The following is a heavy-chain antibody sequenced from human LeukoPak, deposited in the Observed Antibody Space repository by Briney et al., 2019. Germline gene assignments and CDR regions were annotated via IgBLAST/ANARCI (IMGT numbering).Heavy chain of an antibody. Sequence: GGSLRLSCTVSGFTVSSNSMSWVRQAPGKGLEWVSAISGSGGSTYYADSVKGRFTISRDNSKNTLYLQMNSLRAEDTAVYYCAKGGWFDPWGQGTLVTVSS. D-gene: IGHD2-15*01. V-gene: IGHV3-23*01. J-gene: IGHJ5*02. CDR2: ISGSGGST. CDR3: AKGGWFDP. CDR1: GFTVSSNS.